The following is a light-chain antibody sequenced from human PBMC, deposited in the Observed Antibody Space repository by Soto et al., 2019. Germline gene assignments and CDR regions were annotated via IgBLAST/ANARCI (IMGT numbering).Light chain of an antibody. CDR1: QSVSSSY. Sequence: EIVLTQSPGTLSLSPWERATLSCRASQSVSSSYLAWYQQKPGQAPRLLIYGASSRATGIPDRFSGGGSGTDFTLTISRLEPEDFAVYYCQQYGSSRLTFGGGTKVDIK. CDR2: GAS. V-gene: IGKV3-20*01. CDR3: QQYGSSRLT. J-gene: IGKJ4*01.